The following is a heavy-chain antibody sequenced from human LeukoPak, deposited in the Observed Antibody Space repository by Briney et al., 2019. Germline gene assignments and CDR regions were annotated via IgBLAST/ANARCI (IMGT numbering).Heavy chain of an antibody. CDR2: ISSSGGST. D-gene: IGHD6-13*01. Sequence: GGSLRLSCAASGFTFSSYAMSWVRQAPGRGLEWVSGISSSGGSTYYADSVKGRFTISRDNSKNTLYLQMNSLRAEDTAVYYCARDGVRAGYGSSWYYYYYGMDVWGQGTTVTVSS. CDR1: GFTFSSYA. J-gene: IGHJ6*02. V-gene: IGHV3-23*01. CDR3: ARDGVRAGYGSSWYYYYYGMDV.